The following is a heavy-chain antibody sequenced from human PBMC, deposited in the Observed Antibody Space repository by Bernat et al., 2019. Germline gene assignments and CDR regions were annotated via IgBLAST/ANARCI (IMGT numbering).Heavy chain of an antibody. V-gene: IGHV3-30*18. CDR2: ISYDGSNK. CDR3: AKGSPYSSSSGLGRWFDP. CDR1: GFTFSSYG. Sequence: QVQLVESGGGVVQPWRSLRLSCAASGFTFSSYGMHWVRQAPGNGLEWVAVISYDGSNKYYADSVKGRFTISRDNSKNTLYLQMNSLRAEDTAVYYCAKGSPYSSSSGLGRWFDPWGQGTLVTVSS. D-gene: IGHD6-6*01. J-gene: IGHJ5*02.